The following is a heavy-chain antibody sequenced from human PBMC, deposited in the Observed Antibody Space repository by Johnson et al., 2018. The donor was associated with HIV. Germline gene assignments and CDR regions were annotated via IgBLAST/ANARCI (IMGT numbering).Heavy chain of an antibody. CDR3: ATSVGDGYNSDPFDM. CDR2: IKSEIDGGTT. Sequence: VQLVESGGDLVKPEGSLRLSCVASGFVFSDSHMTWIRQAPGKGLEWVGRIKSEIDGGTTDYGAPVKGRFTISRDDSKSTLHLQMNSLQTEDTAVYYCATSVGDGYNSDPFDMWGQGTMVTASS. CDR1: GFVFSDSH. D-gene: IGHD5-24*01. V-gene: IGHV3-15*01. J-gene: IGHJ3*02.